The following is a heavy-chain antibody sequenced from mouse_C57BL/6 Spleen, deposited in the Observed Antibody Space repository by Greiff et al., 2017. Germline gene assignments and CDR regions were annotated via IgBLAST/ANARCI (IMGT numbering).Heavy chain of an antibody. V-gene: IGHV5-4*01. CDR3: ARDSDGCYDY. D-gene: IGHD2-3*01. J-gene: IGHJ2*01. CDR1: GFTFSSYA. CDR2: ISDGGSYT. Sequence: DVQLVESGGGLVKPGGSLKLSCAASGFTFSSYAMSWVRQTPEKRLEWVATISDGGSYTYYPDNVKGRFTISRDNAKNNLYLQMSHLKSEDTAMYYCARDSDGCYDYWGQGTTLTVSS.